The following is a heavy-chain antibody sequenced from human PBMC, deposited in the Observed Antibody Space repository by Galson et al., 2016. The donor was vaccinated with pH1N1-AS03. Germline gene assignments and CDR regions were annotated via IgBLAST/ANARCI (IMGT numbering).Heavy chain of an antibody. CDR1: GYTFTGFS. Sequence: SVKVSCKASGYTFTGFSINWVRQAPGQGLELMGWINTTSGVTNYAQTFQAWVTMTRDTSSSTADMELSGLESEDTDLYYCARDPRGPCTSSTCPTASYFGMDVWGQGTTVIVSS. CDR2: INTTSGVT. V-gene: IGHV1-2*04. D-gene: IGHD2-2*01. J-gene: IGHJ6*02. CDR3: ARDPRGPCTSSTCPTASYFGMDV.